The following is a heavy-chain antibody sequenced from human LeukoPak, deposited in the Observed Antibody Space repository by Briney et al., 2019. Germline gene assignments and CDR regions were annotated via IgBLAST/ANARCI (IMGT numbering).Heavy chain of an antibody. CDR1: GYTLTGYY. CDR2: INPNSGGT. Sequence: SVKVSCKAAGYTLTGYYMHWVRQAPGQGLEWMGWINPNSGGTSYAQKFQGRVTMTRDTSISTAYMELSRLRSDDTAVYYCARGRCSSRSCYLFDYWGQGTLVTVSS. J-gene: IGHJ4*02. V-gene: IGHV1-2*02. D-gene: IGHD2-2*01. CDR3: ARGRCSSRSCYLFDY.